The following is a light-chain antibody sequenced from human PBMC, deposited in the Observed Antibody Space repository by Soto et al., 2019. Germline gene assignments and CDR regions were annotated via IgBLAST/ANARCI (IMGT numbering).Light chain of an antibody. V-gene: IGLV2-14*01. CDR2: EVT. Sequence: QSALTQPASVSGSPGQSITISCTGASSDFGDFNYVAWYQHHPGKVPKLMIYEVTSRPSGVSNRFSGSKSDNTASLTISGLQAEDEADYYCSSYTSSNTLVFGGGTQLTVL. J-gene: IGLJ2*01. CDR3: SSYTSSNTLV. CDR1: SSDFGDFNY.